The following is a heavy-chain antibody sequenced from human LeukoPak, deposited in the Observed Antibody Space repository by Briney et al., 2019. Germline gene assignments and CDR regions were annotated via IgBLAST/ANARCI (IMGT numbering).Heavy chain of an antibody. V-gene: IGHV3-30*02. CDR3: AKGLVWRLLLDSRRDSFDI. Sequence: GGSLRLSCAASGFTFSSYGMHWARHAPGKGLEWGAFIRYDGSNKYYADSVKGRFTTSRDNSKNTLYLQMNSLRAEDTAVYYCAKGLVWRLLLDSRRDSFDIWGQGTTITVSS. CDR2: IRYDGSNK. J-gene: IGHJ3*02. D-gene: IGHD3-16*01. CDR1: GFTFSSYG.